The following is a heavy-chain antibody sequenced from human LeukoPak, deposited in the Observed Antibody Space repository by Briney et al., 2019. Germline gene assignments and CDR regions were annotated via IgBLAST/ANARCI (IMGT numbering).Heavy chain of an antibody. CDR2: ISFDGRNK. CDR3: AKGGVATVDYFDY. CDR1: GXTFSSYG. D-gene: IGHD5-12*01. V-gene: IGHV3-30*18. J-gene: IGHJ4*02. Sequence: GGSLRLSCVASGXTFSSYGMHWVRQAPGKGLEWVAVISFDGRNKYYADSVKGRFTISRDDSKNTVYLQMNSLRTEDTAVYYCAKGGVATVDYFDYWGQGTLVTVSS.